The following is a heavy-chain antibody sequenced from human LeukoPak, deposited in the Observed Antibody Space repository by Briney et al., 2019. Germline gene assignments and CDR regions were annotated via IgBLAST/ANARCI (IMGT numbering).Heavy chain of an antibody. V-gene: IGHV4-4*07. Sequence: SETLSLTCIVSGGSISSYYWNWIRQPAGKGLEWIGRIYTSGSTNYNPSLKSRVTMSVDTSKNQFSLKLSSVTAADTAVYYCARVIRITIFATGAFDIWGQGTMVTVSS. CDR3: ARVIRITIFATGAFDI. CDR1: GGSISSYY. J-gene: IGHJ3*02. CDR2: IYTSGST. D-gene: IGHD3-3*01.